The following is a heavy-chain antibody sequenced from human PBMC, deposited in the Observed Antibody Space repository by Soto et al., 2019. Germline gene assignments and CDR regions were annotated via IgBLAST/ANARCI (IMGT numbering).Heavy chain of an antibody. D-gene: IGHD2-8*01. CDR1: GYTLTGYY. CDR3: AREGLYCTNGVCPDPYYYYYGMDV. Sequence: ASVKVSCKASGYTLTGYYMHWVRQAPGQGLEWMGWINPNSGGTNYAQKFQGWVTMTRDTSISTAYMELSRLRSDDTAVYYCAREGLYCTNGVCPDPYYYYYGMDVWGQGTTVTVSS. J-gene: IGHJ6*02. CDR2: INPNSGGT. V-gene: IGHV1-2*04.